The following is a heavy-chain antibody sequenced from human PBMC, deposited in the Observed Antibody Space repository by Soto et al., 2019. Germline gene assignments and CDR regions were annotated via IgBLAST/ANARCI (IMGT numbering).Heavy chain of an antibody. J-gene: IGHJ4*02. V-gene: IGHV4-59*01. CDR1: GGSISSYY. D-gene: IGHD2-15*01. CDR3: ARDSGRGLGY. Sequence: LPETLSLTCTVSGGSISSYYWSWIRQPPGKGLEWIGYIYYSGSTNYNPSLKSRVTISVDTSKNQFSLKLSSVTAADTAVYYCARDSGRGLGYWGQGTLVTVSS. CDR2: IYYSGST.